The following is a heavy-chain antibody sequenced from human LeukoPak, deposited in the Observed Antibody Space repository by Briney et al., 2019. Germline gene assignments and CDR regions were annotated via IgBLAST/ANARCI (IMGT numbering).Heavy chain of an antibody. D-gene: IGHD3-10*01. CDR2: IYYSGST. J-gene: IGHJ2*01. CDR3: ARDSSYYYGSGSDWYFDL. Sequence: SETLSLTCTVSGGSISSYYWSWIRQPPGKGLEWTGYIYYSGSTNYNPSLKSRVTISVDTSKNQFSLKLSSVTAADTAVYYCARDSSYYYGSGSDWYFDLWGRGTLVTVSS. V-gene: IGHV4-59*01. CDR1: GGSISSYY.